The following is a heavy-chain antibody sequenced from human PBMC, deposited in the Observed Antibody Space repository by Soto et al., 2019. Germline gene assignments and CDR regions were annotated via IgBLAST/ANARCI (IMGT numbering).Heavy chain of an antibody. Sequence: GESLKISCKGSGYNFAGYLIAWVRQMPGKGLELMGIIYPSDSDTRYRPSFQGQVTISADKSISSAYLQWSSLRASGTAMYYCARGGVSTRTFDYWGQGTPVTVSS. V-gene: IGHV5-51*01. D-gene: IGHD3-3*01. CDR1: GYNFAGYL. CDR2: IYPSDSDT. CDR3: ARGGVSTRTFDY. J-gene: IGHJ4*02.